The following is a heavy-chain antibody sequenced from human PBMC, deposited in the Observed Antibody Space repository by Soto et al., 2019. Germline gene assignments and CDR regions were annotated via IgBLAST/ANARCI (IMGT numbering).Heavy chain of an antibody. CDR1: GYTFTSYG. CDR3: ARVRVTPLVVVIMGGAFDI. V-gene: IGHV1-18*01. CDR2: ISAYNGNT. D-gene: IGHD3-22*01. J-gene: IGHJ3*02. Sequence: QVQLVQSGAEVKKPGASVKVSCKASGYTFTSYGISWVRQAPGQGLEWMGWISAYNGNTNYAQKLQGRVTMTTDTSTSTAYMELRSLRSDDTAVYYCARVRVTPLVVVIMGGAFDIWGQGTMVTVSS.